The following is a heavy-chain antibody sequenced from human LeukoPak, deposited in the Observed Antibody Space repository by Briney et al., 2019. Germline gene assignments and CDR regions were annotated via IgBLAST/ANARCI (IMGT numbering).Heavy chain of an antibody. CDR2: IKQDGSEK. CDR3: AKHYYDSSGYYLLDY. V-gene: IGHV3-7*01. J-gene: IGHJ4*02. Sequence: GGSLRLSCAASGFTFSSYWMSWVRQAPGKGLERVANIKQDGSEKYYVDSVKGRFTISRDNAKNSLYLEMNSLRAEDTAVYYCAKHYYDSSGYYLLDYWGQGTLVTVSS. CDR1: GFTFSSYW. D-gene: IGHD3-22*01.